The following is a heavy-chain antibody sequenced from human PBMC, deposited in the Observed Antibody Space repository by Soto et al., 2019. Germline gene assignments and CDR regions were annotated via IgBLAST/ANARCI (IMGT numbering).Heavy chain of an antibody. Sequence: ASVKVSCKASGYTFTGYYMHWVRQAPGQGLEWMGWINPNSGGTNYAQKFQGWVTMTRDTSISTAYMELSRLRSDDTAVYYCARGGYGSGSYTFYYYGMDVWGQGTTVTVSS. V-gene: IGHV1-2*04. CDR3: ARGGYGSGSYTFYYYGMDV. J-gene: IGHJ6*02. CDR2: INPNSGGT. D-gene: IGHD3-10*01. CDR1: GYTFTGYY.